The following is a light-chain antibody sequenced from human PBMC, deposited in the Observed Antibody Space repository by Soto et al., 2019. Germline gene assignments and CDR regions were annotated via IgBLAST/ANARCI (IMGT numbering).Light chain of an antibody. CDR2: EVS. Sequence: QSVLTQPASVSGSPGQSITISCTGTSSDVGAYPYVSWYQQHPGSAPKLMIYEVSDRPSGVSDRFSGSKSDNTASLTISGLQAEDEAYYYCSSYTTSTTNVIFGGGTKVTVL. V-gene: IGLV2-14*01. J-gene: IGLJ2*01. CDR1: SSDVGAYPY. CDR3: SSYTTSTTNVI.